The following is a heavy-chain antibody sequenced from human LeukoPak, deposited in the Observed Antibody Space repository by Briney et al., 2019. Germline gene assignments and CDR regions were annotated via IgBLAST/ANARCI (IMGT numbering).Heavy chain of an antibody. V-gene: IGHV3-30-3*01. CDR2: ISYDGSNK. D-gene: IGHD3-9*01. Sequence: PGGSLRLSCAASGFTFSSYAMHWVRQAPGKGLEWVAVISYDGSNKYYADSVKGRFTISRDNSKNTLYLQMNSLRAEDTAVYYCARDRDDILTGYLDYWGQGTLVTVSS. CDR1: GFTFSSYA. CDR3: ARDRDDILTGYLDY. J-gene: IGHJ4*02.